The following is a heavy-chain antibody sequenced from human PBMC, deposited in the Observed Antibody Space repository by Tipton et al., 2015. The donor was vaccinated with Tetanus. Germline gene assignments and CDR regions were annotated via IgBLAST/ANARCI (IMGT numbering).Heavy chain of an antibody. J-gene: IGHJ1*01. D-gene: IGHD2-8*02. CDR3: AGVTAQRTELYFEH. CDR1: GVSIRNGGYS. CDR2: VYETGLN. V-gene: IGHV4-30-2*01. Sequence: TLSLTCAVSGVSIRNGGYSWSWIRQPPGKGLEWIGYVYETGLNYNHPSLKSRVTVSVDRSKNQFSLDLTSVTAADTAVYYCAGVTAQRTELYFEHWGQGTQVTVSS.